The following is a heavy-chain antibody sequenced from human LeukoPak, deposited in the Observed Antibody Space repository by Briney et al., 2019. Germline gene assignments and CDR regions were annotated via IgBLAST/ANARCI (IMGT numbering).Heavy chain of an antibody. CDR3: ARAGYSSSSGYYYYMDV. Sequence: KPSETLSLTCAVSGGSISSNNWWSWVRQPPGKGLEWIGEIYHSGSTNYNPSLKSRVTISVDKSKNQFSLKLSSVTAADTAVYYCARAGYSSSSGYYYYMDVWGKGTTVTVSS. CDR2: IYHSGST. V-gene: IGHV4-4*02. CDR1: GGSISSNNW. J-gene: IGHJ6*03. D-gene: IGHD6-6*01.